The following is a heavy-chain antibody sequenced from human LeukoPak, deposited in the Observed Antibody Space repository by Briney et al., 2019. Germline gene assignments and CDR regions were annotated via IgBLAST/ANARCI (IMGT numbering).Heavy chain of an antibody. Sequence: PAGRSLRLSCAASGFIFSSYAMHWVRQAPGKGLEWVAVISYDGSNKYYADSVKGRFTISRDNSKNTLYLQMNSLRAEDTAVYYCATPGSSGSYLGGGDYFDYWGQGTLVIVSS. J-gene: IGHJ4*02. CDR2: ISYDGSNK. D-gene: IGHD1-26*01. CDR3: ATPGSSGSYLGGGDYFDY. V-gene: IGHV3-30-3*01. CDR1: GFIFSSYA.